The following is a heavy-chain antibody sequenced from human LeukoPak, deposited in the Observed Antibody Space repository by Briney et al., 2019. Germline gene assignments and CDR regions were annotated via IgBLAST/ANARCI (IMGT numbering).Heavy chain of an antibody. D-gene: IGHD6-19*01. CDR2: VYYSGGT. V-gene: IGHV4-39*01. J-gene: IGHJ4*02. Sequence: SENLSLNCTVSGGSISSRGYYWGGVRQPPGKGLEWIGSVYYSGGTYSNPSLKSRVTISVDTSTNQFSLKLSSVTAVDTAVYYCARGVPYSSGHGDFDYWGQGTLVTVSS. CDR1: GGSISSRGYY. CDR3: ARGVPYSSGHGDFDY.